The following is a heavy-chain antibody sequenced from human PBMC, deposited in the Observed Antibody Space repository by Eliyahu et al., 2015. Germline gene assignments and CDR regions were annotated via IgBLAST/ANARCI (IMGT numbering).Heavy chain of an antibody. V-gene: IGHV1-2*04. CDR1: GYXFTXYY. CDR2: INPNSGGT. D-gene: IGHD1-26*01. CDR3: ARGYSGSRPDY. Sequence: QVQLVQSGXEVKKPGASXKVSCKASGYXFTXYYXHXVRQAPGQGLEWMGWINPNSGGTNYAQKFQGWVTMTRDTSISTAYMELSRLRSDDTAVYYCARGYSGSRPDYWGQGTLVTVSS. J-gene: IGHJ4*02.